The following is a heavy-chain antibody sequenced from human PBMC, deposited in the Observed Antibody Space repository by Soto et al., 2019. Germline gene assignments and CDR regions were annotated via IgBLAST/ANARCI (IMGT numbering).Heavy chain of an antibody. Sequence: SVKVSCKASGGTFSSYAISWVRQAPGQGLEWMGGIIPIFGTSNYAQKFQDRVTITADESTSTAYMELSSLRSEDTAVYYCAREGAGNAFDIWGQGTMVPVSS. J-gene: IGHJ3*02. CDR2: IIPIFGTS. D-gene: IGHD1-26*01. V-gene: IGHV1-69*13. CDR1: GGTFSSYA. CDR3: AREGAGNAFDI.